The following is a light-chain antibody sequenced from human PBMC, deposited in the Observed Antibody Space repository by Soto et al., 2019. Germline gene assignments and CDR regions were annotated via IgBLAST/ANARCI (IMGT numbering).Light chain of an antibody. CDR3: QTWGSGIRVV. CDR2: LNNDGGH. J-gene: IGLJ2*01. V-gene: IGLV4-69*01. Sequence: QPVLTQSPSASASLGASVKLTCTLTSGHSSYAIAWHQQQPEKGPRYLMKLNNDGGHSKGDGIPDRFSGSSSGAERYLTISSLQSEDEADYYCQTWGSGIRVVFGAGTKLTVL. CDR1: SGHSSYA.